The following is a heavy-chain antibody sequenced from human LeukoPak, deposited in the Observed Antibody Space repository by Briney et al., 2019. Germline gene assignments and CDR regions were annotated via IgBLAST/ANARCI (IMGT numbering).Heavy chain of an antibody. CDR1: GYTFTSYG. CDR3: GRDGIAVAFYYSAMDV. D-gene: IGHD6-19*01. V-gene: IGHV1-18*01. J-gene: IGHJ6*02. Sequence: ASVKVSCKTSGYTFTSYGISWVRQAPGQGLEWTGWISTYNGNTNYAQKFQGRVTMTTDTYTSTAYMELRSLISDDTAVYYCGRDGIAVAFYYSAMDVWGPGTTVTV. CDR2: ISTYNGNT.